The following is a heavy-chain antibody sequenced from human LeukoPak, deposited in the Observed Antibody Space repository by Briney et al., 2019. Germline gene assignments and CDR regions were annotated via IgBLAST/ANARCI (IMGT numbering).Heavy chain of an antibody. CDR1: GFTFSSYW. D-gene: IGHD4-17*01. CDR3: ARDGDNDYGDFYFDY. CDR2: INHNGNVN. Sequence: GGSLRLSCAASGFTFSSYWMNWARQAPGKGLEWVASINHNGNVNYYVDSVKGRFTISRDNAKNSLYLQMNSLRAEDTAVYYCARDGDNDYGDFYFDYWGQGTLVTVSS. J-gene: IGHJ4*02. V-gene: IGHV3-7*01.